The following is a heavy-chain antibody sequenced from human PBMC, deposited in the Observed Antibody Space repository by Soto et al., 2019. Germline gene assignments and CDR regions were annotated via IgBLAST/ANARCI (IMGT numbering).Heavy chain of an antibody. V-gene: IGHV4-34*01. CDR3: AGTGTTGTTIDY. J-gene: IGHJ4*02. CDR2: INHSGST. Sequence: SETLSLTCAVYGGSFSGYYWSWIRQPPGKGLEWIGEINHSGSTNYNPSLKSRVTISVDTSKNQFSLKLSSVTAADTAVYYCAGTGTTGTTIDYWGQGTLVTVSS. CDR1: GGSFSGYY. D-gene: IGHD1-1*01.